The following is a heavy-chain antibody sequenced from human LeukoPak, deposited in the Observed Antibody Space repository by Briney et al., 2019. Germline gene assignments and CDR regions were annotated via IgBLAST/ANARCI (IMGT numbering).Heavy chain of an antibody. Sequence: ASVKVSCKASGYTFNSYDINWVRQAPGQGLEWMGWMNPNSGNTGYAQKFQGRVTMTRDTSISTAYMELSRLRSDDTAVYYCARGVAGAYYYYYMDVWGKGTTVTVSS. CDR1: GYTFNSYD. D-gene: IGHD6-19*01. V-gene: IGHV1-8*02. CDR3: ARGVAGAYYYYYMDV. CDR2: MNPNSGNT. J-gene: IGHJ6*03.